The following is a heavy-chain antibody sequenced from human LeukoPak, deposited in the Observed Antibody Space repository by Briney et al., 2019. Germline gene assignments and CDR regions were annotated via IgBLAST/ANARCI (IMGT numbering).Heavy chain of an antibody. CDR2: INLNGGTT. CDR3: ARGQWFGEGSFYYFDL. J-gene: IGHJ4*02. CDR1: GYTFTNYY. Sequence: ASVKVSCKASGYTFTNYYMNWVRQTPGQGLEWMGIINLNGGTTSYAQKFQGRVTMTRDMSTSTVYMELSSLRSEDTAVYYCARGQWFGEGSFYYFDLWGQGTLVTVSS. D-gene: IGHD3-10*01. V-gene: IGHV1-46*01.